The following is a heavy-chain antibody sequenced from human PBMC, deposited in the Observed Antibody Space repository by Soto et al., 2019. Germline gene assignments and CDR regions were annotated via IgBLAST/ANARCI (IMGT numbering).Heavy chain of an antibody. J-gene: IGHJ4*02. D-gene: IGHD5-18*01. CDR3: ASSPSIAMVPF. CDR1: GGSISSGGYY. Sequence: PSETLSLTCTVSGGSISSGGYYWSWIRQHPGKGLEWIGYIYYSGSTNYNPSLKSRVTISLDTSEKQFSLQLSSVTAADTAVYYCASSPSIAMVPFWGQGTLVTVSS. CDR2: IYYSGST. V-gene: IGHV4-61*08.